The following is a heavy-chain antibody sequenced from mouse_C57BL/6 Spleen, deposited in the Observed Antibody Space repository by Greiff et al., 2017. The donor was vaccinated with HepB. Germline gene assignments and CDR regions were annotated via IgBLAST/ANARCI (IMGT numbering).Heavy chain of an antibody. CDR1: GYTFTSYW. D-gene: IGHD4-1*01. V-gene: IGHV1-64*01. Sequence: VQLQQPGAELVKPGASVKLSCKASGYTFTSYWMHWVKQRPGQGLEWIGMIHPNSGSTNYNEKFKSKATLTVDKSSSTAYMQLSSLTSEDSAVYYCARGHTGQAWFAYWVQGTLVTVSA. CDR3: ARGHTGQAWFAY. J-gene: IGHJ3*01. CDR2: IHPNSGST.